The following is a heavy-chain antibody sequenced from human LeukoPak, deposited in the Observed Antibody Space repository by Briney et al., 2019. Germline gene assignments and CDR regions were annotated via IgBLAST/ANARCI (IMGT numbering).Heavy chain of an antibody. V-gene: IGHV4-39*01. CDR2: IYYSGST. Sequence: PSETLSLTCTVSGSSISSSSYYWGWIRQPPGKGLEWIGNIYYSGSTYYNPSLRSRVTISVDTSKNQFSLKLNSVTAADTAVYYCARQGGKYYTLLDSWGQGTLVTVSS. CDR1: GSSISSSSYY. D-gene: IGHD1-26*01. J-gene: IGHJ4*02. CDR3: ARQGGKYYTLLDS.